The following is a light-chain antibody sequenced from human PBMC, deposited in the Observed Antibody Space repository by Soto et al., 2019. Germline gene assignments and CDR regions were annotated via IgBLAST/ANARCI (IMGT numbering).Light chain of an antibody. CDR1: SSDVGGYNY. CDR2: DVS. J-gene: IGLJ1*01. Sequence: QSALTQPRSVSGSPGQSVTISCTGTSSDVGGYNYVSWYQQHPGKAPKLMIYDVSKRPSGVPDRFSGSKSGNTASLTISGLQAEDEADYYCCSYAGSYTCFFGTGTKLTVL. V-gene: IGLV2-11*01. CDR3: CSYAGSYTCF.